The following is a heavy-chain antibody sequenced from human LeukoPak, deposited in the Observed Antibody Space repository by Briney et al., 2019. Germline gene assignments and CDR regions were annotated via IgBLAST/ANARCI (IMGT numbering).Heavy chain of an antibody. Sequence: GGSLRLSCAASGFTLSSYGMHWVRQAPGKGLEWVAFIRYDGSNKYYADSVKGRFTISRDNSKNTLYLQMNSLRAEDTAVYYCAKTLDYYDSSGYPYYFDYWGQGTLVTVPS. J-gene: IGHJ4*02. D-gene: IGHD3-22*01. CDR3: AKTLDYYDSSGYPYYFDY. V-gene: IGHV3-30*02. CDR1: GFTLSSYG. CDR2: IRYDGSNK.